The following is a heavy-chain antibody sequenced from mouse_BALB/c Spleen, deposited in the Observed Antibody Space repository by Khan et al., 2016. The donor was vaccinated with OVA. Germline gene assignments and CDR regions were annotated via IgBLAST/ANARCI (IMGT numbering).Heavy chain of an antibody. V-gene: IGHV1S135*01. J-gene: IGHJ2*01. CDR2: IDPYNGGS. CDR3: ALSYNFGSGFDY. CDR1: GYSFTDYN. Sequence: MQLEESGPELVKPGASVKVSCKASGYSFTDYNMYWVKQSHGKSLEWIGYIDPYNGGSNYSQKYRGKATLTVDKSSSTAFMHLNSLTSEDSAVYYCALSYNFGSGFDYWGQGTTLTVSS. D-gene: IGHD1-3*01.